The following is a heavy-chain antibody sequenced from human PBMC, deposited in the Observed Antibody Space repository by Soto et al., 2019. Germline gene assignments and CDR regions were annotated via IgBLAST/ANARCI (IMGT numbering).Heavy chain of an antibody. CDR2: ISAYNGNT. CDR3: ARNEAVAGKGYYYYYGMDV. Sequence: ASVKVSCKASGYTFTIYGISWVLQAPGQGLEWMGWISAYNGNTNYAQKLQGRVTMTTDTSTSTAYMELRSLRSDDTAVYYCARNEAVAGKGYYYYYGMDVWGQGTTVTVSS. J-gene: IGHJ6*01. V-gene: IGHV1-18*01. CDR1: GYTFTIYG. D-gene: IGHD6-19*01.